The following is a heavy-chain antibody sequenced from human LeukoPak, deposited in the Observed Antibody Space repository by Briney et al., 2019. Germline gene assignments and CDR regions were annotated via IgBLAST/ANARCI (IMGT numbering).Heavy chain of an antibody. D-gene: IGHD6-19*01. J-gene: IGHJ4*02. CDR2: ISAYNGNT. Sequence: ASVKVSCKASGYTFTGYYMHWVRQAPGQGLEWMGWISAYNGNTNYAQKLQGRVTMTTDTSTSTAYMELRSLRSDDTAVYYCARVPLGSSGWYNWGQGTLVTVSS. CDR1: GYTFTGYY. V-gene: IGHV1-18*04. CDR3: ARVPLGSSGWYN.